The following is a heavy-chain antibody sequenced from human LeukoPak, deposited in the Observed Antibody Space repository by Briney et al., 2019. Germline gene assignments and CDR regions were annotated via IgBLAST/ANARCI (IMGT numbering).Heavy chain of an antibody. D-gene: IGHD1-26*01. Sequence: GGSLRLSCAASGFTFSSYSMNWVRQAPGKGLEWVSAISGSGGSTYYADSVKGRFTISRDNSKNTLYLQMSSLKTEDTAVYYCIRVVSGSYFDYWGQGTLVTVSS. J-gene: IGHJ4*02. CDR3: IRVVSGSYFDY. CDR2: ISGSGGST. CDR1: GFTFSSYS. V-gene: IGHV3-23*01.